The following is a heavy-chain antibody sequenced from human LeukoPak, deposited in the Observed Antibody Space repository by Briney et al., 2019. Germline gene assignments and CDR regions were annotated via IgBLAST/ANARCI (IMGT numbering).Heavy chain of an antibody. CDR1: SGSLSGYY. Sequence: PSETLSLTCAVYSGSLSGYYWTWIRQPPGKGLEWIGEINHSGSTNYNPSLKSRVTISVDTSKNQFSLKLSSVTAADTAVYYCARYLVVPAATHFQGWYFDLWGRGTLVTVSS. D-gene: IGHD2-2*01. V-gene: IGHV4-34*01. CDR3: ARYLVVPAATHFQGWYFDL. CDR2: INHSGST. J-gene: IGHJ2*01.